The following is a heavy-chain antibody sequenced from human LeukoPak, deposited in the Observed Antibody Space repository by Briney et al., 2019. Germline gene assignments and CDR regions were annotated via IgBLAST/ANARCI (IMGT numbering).Heavy chain of an antibody. D-gene: IGHD3-10*01. CDR3: ATYYYGSGSYYNVRVGWFDP. Sequence: SETLSLTCAVYGGSFSGYYWSWIRQPPGKGLEWIGEINHRGSTNYNPSLKSRATISVDTSKNQFSLTLSSVTAADTAVYYCATYYYGSGSYYNVRVGWFDPWGQGTLVTVSS. CDR1: GGSFSGYY. J-gene: IGHJ5*02. V-gene: IGHV4-34*01. CDR2: INHRGST.